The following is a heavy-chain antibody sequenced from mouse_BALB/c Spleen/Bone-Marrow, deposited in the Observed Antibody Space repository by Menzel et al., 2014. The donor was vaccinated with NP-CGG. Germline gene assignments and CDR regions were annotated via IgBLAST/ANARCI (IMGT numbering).Heavy chain of an antibody. CDR3: ASSSFAY. D-gene: IGHD6-1*01. CDR1: GFSLTSYG. V-gene: IGHV2-9*02. J-gene: IGHJ3*01. CDR2: IWAGGST. Sequence: QVQLKESGPGLVAPSQSLSITCTVSGFSLTSYGVHWVRQPPGKGLEWLGVIWAGGSTNYNSALMSRLSISKDNSKSQVFLKMNSLQTDDTARYYCASSSFAYWGRGTLVTVSA.